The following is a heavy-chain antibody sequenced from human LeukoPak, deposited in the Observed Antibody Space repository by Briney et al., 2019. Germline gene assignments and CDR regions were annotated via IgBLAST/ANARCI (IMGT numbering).Heavy chain of an antibody. J-gene: IGHJ4*02. CDR3: AREGGYDILTGYQDY. Sequence: ASVKVSCKSSGYVFTTYFIHWVRQAPGQGLEWMGWINPNNGDTNYVQKFQGRVTMTRDTSISTAYMELTRLRSDDTAVYYCAREGGYDILTGYQDYWGQGTLVTVSS. CDR2: INPNNGDT. CDR1: GYVFTTYF. D-gene: IGHD3-9*01. V-gene: IGHV1-2*02.